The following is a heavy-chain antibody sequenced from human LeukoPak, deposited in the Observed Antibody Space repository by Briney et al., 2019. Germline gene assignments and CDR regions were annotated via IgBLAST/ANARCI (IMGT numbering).Heavy chain of an antibody. CDR2: ISYDGSDK. J-gene: IGHJ6*02. Sequence: GGSLRLSCAASGFTFSSYSMNWVRQAPGKGLEWLAAISYDGSDKYFADSVKGRFTISRDNAKNSLYLQMNSLRAEDTAVYYCARDRNDGFYYYYGMDVWGQGTTVTVSS. D-gene: IGHD1-1*01. CDR3: ARDRNDGFYYYYGMDV. V-gene: IGHV3-30*03. CDR1: GFTFSSYS.